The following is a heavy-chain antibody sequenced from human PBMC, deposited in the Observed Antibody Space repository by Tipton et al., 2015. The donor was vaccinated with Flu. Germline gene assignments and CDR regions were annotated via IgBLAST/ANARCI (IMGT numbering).Heavy chain of an antibody. V-gene: IGHV3-33*01. CDR3: ARDGDLERGYALDV. CDR1: GFSFKIFG. J-gene: IGHJ6*02. D-gene: IGHD1-1*01. Sequence: SLRLSCAASGFSFKIFGMHWVRQAPGKGLEWVTSIWYDGSNKNSADSVKGRFIISRDNSNNMLYLEMNSLRAEDTAVYYCARDGDLERGYALDVWGQGTRVLVS. CDR2: IWYDGSNK.